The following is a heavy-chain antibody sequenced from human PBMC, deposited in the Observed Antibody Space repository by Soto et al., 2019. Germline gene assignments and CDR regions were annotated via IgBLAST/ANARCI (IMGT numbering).Heavy chain of an antibody. Sequence: EVQLLESGGDSVQPGGSVRLSCAGSGFTFINYAMNWVRQAPGKGLEWVSTISGGGDATFGADSVRGRFTFSRDNSKNTVTLQMNSLGVDDTAVYYCARKVVGSTSRPDYWYFDLWGRGTLVTVSS. CDR1: GFTFINYA. D-gene: IGHD2-21*01. V-gene: IGHV3-23*01. J-gene: IGHJ2*01. CDR2: ISGGGDAT. CDR3: ARKVVGSTSRPDYWYFDL.